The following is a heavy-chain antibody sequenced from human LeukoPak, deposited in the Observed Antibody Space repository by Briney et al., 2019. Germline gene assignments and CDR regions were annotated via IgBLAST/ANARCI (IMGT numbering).Heavy chain of an antibody. CDR2: IIPIFGTA. CDR3: ARAGVVVPATRNYYYGMDV. CDR1: GGTFSSYA. Sequence: SVKVSCRASGGTFSSYAISWVRQAPGQGLEWMGGIIPIFGTANYAQKFQGRVTITADESTSTAYMELSSLRSEDTAVYYCARAGVVVPATRNYYYGMDVWGKGTTVTVSS. D-gene: IGHD2-2*01. J-gene: IGHJ6*04. V-gene: IGHV1-69*01.